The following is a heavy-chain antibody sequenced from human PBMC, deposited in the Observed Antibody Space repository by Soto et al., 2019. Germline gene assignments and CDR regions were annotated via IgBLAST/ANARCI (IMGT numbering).Heavy chain of an antibody. CDR2: IWYDGSNK. D-gene: IGHD5-18*01. J-gene: IGHJ2*01. V-gene: IGHV3-33*01. CDR3: ASEYSYALYFDL. Sequence: QVQLVESGGGVVQPGRSLRLSCAASGFTFSSYGLHWVRKAPGKGLEWVAVIWYDGSNKYYADSVKGRFTISRDNSQNTLYLQMNSLRAEDTAVYYCASEYSYALYFDLWGRGTLVTVSS. CDR1: GFTFSSYG.